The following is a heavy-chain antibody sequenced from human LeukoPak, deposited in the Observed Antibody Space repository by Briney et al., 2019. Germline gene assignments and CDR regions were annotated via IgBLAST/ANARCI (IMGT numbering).Heavy chain of an antibody. V-gene: IGHV3-73*01. CDR3: TRRRQDGSNSWYDY. Sequence: PGGSLRLSCAASGSTFSGSAMHWVRQASGKGLEWVGRIRSKANNYATAYAASLKGRFTISRDDSKNTAYLQMNSLKMEDTAVYYCTRRRQDGSNSWYDYWGQGTLVTVSS. D-gene: IGHD6-13*01. CDR1: GSTFSGSA. J-gene: IGHJ4*02. CDR2: IRSKANNYAT.